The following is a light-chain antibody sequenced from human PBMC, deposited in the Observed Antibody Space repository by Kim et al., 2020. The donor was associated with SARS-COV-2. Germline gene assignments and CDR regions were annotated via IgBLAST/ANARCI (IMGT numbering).Light chain of an antibody. CDR1: QSISSW. J-gene: IGKJ4*01. Sequence: ASVGDRVPITCRASQSISSWLAWYQQKPGKAPKLLIYKASSLESRVPSRFSGSGSGTEFTLTISSLQPDDFATYYCQQYNSYPLTFGGGTKVDI. V-gene: IGKV1-5*03. CDR3: QQYNSYPLT. CDR2: KAS.